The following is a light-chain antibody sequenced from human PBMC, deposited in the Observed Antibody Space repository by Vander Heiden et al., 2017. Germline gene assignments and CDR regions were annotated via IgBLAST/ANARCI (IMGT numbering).Light chain of an antibody. CDR1: SSNIGSNA. J-gene: IGLJ3*02. Sequence: QSVLTHPPSPSPTPGQRVTISCSGSSSNIGSNAVSWYQQLPGMAPKFLIFSNNQRPSGVPDRFSGSKSGNSASLAISGLQSEDEADYYCAAWDDSLKAWVFGGGTKLTVL. CDR3: AAWDDSLKAWV. CDR2: SNN. V-gene: IGLV1-44*01.